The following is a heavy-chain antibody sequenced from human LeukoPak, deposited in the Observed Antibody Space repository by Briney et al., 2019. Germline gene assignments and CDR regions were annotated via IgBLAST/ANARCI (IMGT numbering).Heavy chain of an antibody. D-gene: IGHD2-2*01. Sequence: ASVTVSCKASGYTFTGYYMHWVRQAPGQGLEWMGWLNPNSGGTNYAQKFQGRVTMTRDTSISTAYMELSRLTSDDTAVYYCAREADIVIVPAAHRYNWFDPWGQGTLVTVSS. CDR3: AREADIVIVPAAHRYNWFDP. J-gene: IGHJ5*02. CDR1: GYTFTGYY. CDR2: LNPNSGGT. V-gene: IGHV1-2*02.